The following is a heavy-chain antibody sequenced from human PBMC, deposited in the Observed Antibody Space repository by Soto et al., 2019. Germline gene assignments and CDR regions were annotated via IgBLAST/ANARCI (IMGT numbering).Heavy chain of an antibody. CDR1: GGSISSYY. J-gene: IGHJ6*04. D-gene: IGHD3-3*01. V-gene: IGHV4-59*01. CDR3: ARRAHYDLDV. Sequence: SETLSLTCTVSGGSISSYYWSWIRQPPGKGLEWIGYIYYSGSTNYNPSLKSRVTISVDTSKNQFSLKLSSVTAANTAVYYCARRAHYDLDVWGKGTTVTVSS. CDR2: IYYSGST.